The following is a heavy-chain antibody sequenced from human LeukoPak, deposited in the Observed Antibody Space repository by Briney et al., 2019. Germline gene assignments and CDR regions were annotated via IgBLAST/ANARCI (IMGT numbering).Heavy chain of an antibody. CDR1: GFTLSTYW. Sequence: GGSLRLSCAASGFTLSTYWMSWARQAPGKGLEWVANIKQDGSEKYYVESVKGRFTISRDNVKNLLYLQTNSLRAEDTAVYYCARGRSNFDYWGQGTLVTVSS. CDR2: IKQDGSEK. J-gene: IGHJ4*02. CDR3: ARGRSNFDY. V-gene: IGHV3-7*04.